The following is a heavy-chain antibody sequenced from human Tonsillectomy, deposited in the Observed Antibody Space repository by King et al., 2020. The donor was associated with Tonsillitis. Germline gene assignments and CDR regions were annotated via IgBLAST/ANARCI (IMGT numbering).Heavy chain of an antibody. J-gene: IGHJ5*02. Sequence: QLVQSGGVVVQPVGSLRLSCAASGFTFDDYTMHWVRQAPGKGLEWVSRIRWDGGSTYYADSVKGRFTISRDNSKNSLYLQMNSLRTEDTALYFCAKAWDPRTTVTTEGPWFDPWGQGTLVTVSS. CDR3: AKAWDPRTTVTTEGPWFDP. CDR2: IRWDGGST. CDR1: GFTFDDYT. V-gene: IGHV3-43*01. D-gene: IGHD1-1*01.